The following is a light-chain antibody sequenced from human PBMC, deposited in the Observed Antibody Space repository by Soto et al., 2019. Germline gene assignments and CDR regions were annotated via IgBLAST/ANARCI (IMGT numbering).Light chain of an antibody. CDR3: SSCATSSTLHF. CDR1: SSDVGGYNY. J-gene: IGLJ1*01. Sequence: QSVLTQPASVSGSPGQSITISCTGASSDVGGYNYVSWYQQHPGKAPKLIIYDVSNRPSGVSDRFSGSKSGNTASLTISGLQTEDEADYFCSSCATSSTLHFFGTGTKVTVL. CDR2: DVS. V-gene: IGLV2-14*03.